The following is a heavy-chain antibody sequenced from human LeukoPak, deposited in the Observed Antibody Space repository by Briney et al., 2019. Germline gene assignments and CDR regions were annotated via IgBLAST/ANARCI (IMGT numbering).Heavy chain of an antibody. J-gene: IGHJ6*03. D-gene: IGHD3-22*01. CDR3: ARLTYYRESNGYWEGGRRAYPYSSYMDV. V-gene: IGHV4-61*05. CDR1: GGSISSSSYY. Sequence: PSETLSLTCTVSGGSISSSSYYWGWIRQPPGKGLEWVGEISHSGSATYSPSLKSRLTISVDKSKNQFSLKLTSVTAADTAVYYCARLTYYRESNGYWEGGRRAYPYSSYMDVWGKGTTVIISS. CDR2: ISHSGSA.